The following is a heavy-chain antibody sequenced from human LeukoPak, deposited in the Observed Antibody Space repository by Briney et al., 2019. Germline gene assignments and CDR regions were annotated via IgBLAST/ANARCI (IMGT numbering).Heavy chain of an antibody. CDR2: IYYSGST. V-gene: IGHV4-59*01. CDR3: ARGFHGTYYGRNFDY. J-gene: IGHJ4*02. Sequence: PSETLSLTCTVSGGSISSGYWSWIRQPPGKGLEWIGYIYYSGSTNYNPSLKSRVTISVDTSKNQFSLKLSSATAADTAVYYCARGFHGTYYGRNFDYWGQGTLVTVSS. CDR1: GGSISSGY. D-gene: IGHD1-26*01.